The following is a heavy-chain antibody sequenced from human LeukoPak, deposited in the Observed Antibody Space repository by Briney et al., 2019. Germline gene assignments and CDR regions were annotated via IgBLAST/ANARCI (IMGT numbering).Heavy chain of an antibody. J-gene: IGHJ3*02. Sequence: GESLKISCKGSGYSFTSYWIGWVRQMPGKGLEWMGIIYTGDSDTRYSPSFQGQVTISADKSISTAYLQWSSLKASDTAMYYCARQRSYASSGPADAFDIWGQGTMVTVSS. D-gene: IGHD3-22*01. V-gene: IGHV5-51*01. CDR1: GYSFTSYW. CDR3: ARQRSYASSGPADAFDI. CDR2: IYTGDSDT.